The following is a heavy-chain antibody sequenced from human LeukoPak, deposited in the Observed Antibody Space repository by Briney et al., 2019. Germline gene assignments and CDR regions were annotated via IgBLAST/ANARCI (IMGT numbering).Heavy chain of an antibody. CDR3: AKLTSYSSSWYRWFDP. D-gene: IGHD6-13*01. J-gene: IGHJ5*02. CDR2: IRYDGSNK. Sequence: GRSLRLSCAASGFTFSSYGMHWVRQAPGKGLEWVAFIRYDGSNKYYADSVKGRFTISRDNSKNTLYLQMNSLRAEDTAVYYCAKLTSYSSSWYRWFDPWGQGTLVTVSS. CDR1: GFTFSSYG. V-gene: IGHV3-30*02.